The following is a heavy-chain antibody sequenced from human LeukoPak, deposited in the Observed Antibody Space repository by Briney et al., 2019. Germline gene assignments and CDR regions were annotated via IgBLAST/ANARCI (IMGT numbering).Heavy chain of an antibody. V-gene: IGHV3-73*01. J-gene: IGHJ3*02. CDR1: GFTFSGSA. CDR3: TRLREQWNAFDI. D-gene: IGHD6-19*01. Sequence: PGGSLRLSCAASGFTFSGSAMHWVRQASGKGLEGVGRIRSRANSYATAYAASVKGRFTVSSDDSKNTAYLQMNSLKTADTAVYYCTRLREQWNAFDIWGQGTMVTVSS. CDR2: IRSRANSYAT.